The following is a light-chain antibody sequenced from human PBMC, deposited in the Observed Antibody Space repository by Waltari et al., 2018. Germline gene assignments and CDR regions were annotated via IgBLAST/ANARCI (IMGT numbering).Light chain of an antibody. CDR2: GAS. J-gene: IGKJ1*01. CDR1: QSVSRT. CDR3: QHYVRLPGT. V-gene: IGKV3-20*01. Sequence: EIVLTQSPGTLSLSPGERATLACRASQSVSRTLAWHQQKPGQAPKPLIYGASIRATGIPDRFTGSGSGTDFSLIISSLEPEDFAIYFCQHYVRLPGTFGQGTKVEIK.